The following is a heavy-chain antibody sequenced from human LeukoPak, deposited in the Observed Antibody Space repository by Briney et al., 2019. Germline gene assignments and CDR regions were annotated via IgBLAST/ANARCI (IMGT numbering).Heavy chain of an antibody. J-gene: IGHJ4*02. Sequence: SETLSLTCTVSGGSISSYYWSWIRQPPGKGLEWIGYIYYSGSTNYNPSLKSRVTISVDTSKNQFSLKLSSVAAADTAVYYCARHRRGSGFDYWGQGTLVTVSS. V-gene: IGHV4-59*08. D-gene: IGHD6-19*01. CDR1: GGSISSYY. CDR2: IYYSGST. CDR3: ARHRRGSGFDY.